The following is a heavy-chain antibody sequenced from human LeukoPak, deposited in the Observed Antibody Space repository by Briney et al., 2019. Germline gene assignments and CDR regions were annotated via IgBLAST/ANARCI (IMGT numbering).Heavy chain of an antibody. CDR2: ISAYNGNT. CDR3: ARVDDFWSGYYLYPGNNWFDP. D-gene: IGHD3-3*01. V-gene: IGHV1-18*01. J-gene: IGHJ5*02. CDR1: GYTFTSYG. Sequence: EASVKVSCKASGYTFTSYGISWVRQAPGQGLEWMGWISAYNGNTNYAQKLQGRVTMTTVTSTSTAYMELRSLRSDDTAVYYCARVDDFWSGYYLYPGNNWFDPWGQGTLVTVSS.